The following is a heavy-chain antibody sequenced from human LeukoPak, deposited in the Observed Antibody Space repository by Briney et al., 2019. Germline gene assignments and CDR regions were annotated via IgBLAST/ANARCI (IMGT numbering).Heavy chain of an antibody. J-gene: IGHJ4*02. CDR1: GYTLTELS. Sequence: ASVKVSCKVSGYTLTELSMHWVRQAPGKGLEWMGGFDPEDGETIYAQKFQGRVTITRNTSISTAYMELSSLRSEDTAVYYCARAPEWELLSEDYWGQGTLVTVSS. D-gene: IGHD1-26*01. V-gene: IGHV1-24*01. CDR3: ARAPEWELLSEDY. CDR2: FDPEDGET.